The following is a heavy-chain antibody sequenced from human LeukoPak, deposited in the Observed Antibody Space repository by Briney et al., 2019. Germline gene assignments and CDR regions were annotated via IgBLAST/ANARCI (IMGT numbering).Heavy chain of an antibody. CDR3: ATVVPAAMGVY. J-gene: IGHJ4*02. V-gene: IGHV3-23*01. Sequence: GGSLSLSCAASGFTFSSDAMSWVRQAAGHGLEGVSAMSGSGGSTYYADSVKGRFTISRDNSKNTLYLQMNSLRAEATAVYYFATVVPAAMGVYWGQGTLVTVSS. CDR2: MSGSGGST. D-gene: IGHD2-2*01. CDR1: GFTFSSDA.